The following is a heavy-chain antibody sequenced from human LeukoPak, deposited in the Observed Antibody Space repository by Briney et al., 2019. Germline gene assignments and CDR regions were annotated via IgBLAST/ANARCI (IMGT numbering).Heavy chain of an antibody. CDR1: GYTFTGNY. CDR3: AREPDWGINDACDI. Sequence: ASVKVSCKASGYTFTGNYMHWVRQAPGQGLEWMGWINPRTGDTHYTQKFQGRVTMTRDTSISTAYMELSRLRSDDTAVYYCAREPDWGINDACDIWGQGIMVTVSS. J-gene: IGHJ3*02. V-gene: IGHV1-2*02. D-gene: IGHD7-27*01. CDR2: INPRTGDT.